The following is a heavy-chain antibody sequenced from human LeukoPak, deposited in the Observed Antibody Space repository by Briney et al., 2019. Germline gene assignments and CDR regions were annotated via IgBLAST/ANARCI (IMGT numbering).Heavy chain of an antibody. CDR1: GYTFTSYA. Sequence: AASVKVSCKASGYTFTSYAMHWVRQAPGQRLEWMGWINAGNGNTKYSQKFQGRVTITRDTSASTAYMELSSLRSEDTAVYYCARDSFDHPFDYWGQGTLVTVSS. V-gene: IGHV1-3*01. CDR2: INAGNGNT. D-gene: IGHD1-14*01. CDR3: ARDSFDHPFDY. J-gene: IGHJ4*02.